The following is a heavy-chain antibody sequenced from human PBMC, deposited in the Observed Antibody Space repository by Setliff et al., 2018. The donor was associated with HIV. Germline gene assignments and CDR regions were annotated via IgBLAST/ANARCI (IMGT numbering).Heavy chain of an antibody. Sequence: GGSLRLSCAASGFTFSSSWMSWVRQAPGKGLEWVSAISGSGGSTYYADSVKGRFTISRDNSKNTLYLRLNSLRAEDTAIYYCAKDLGNYYYMDVWGKGTTVTVSS. J-gene: IGHJ6*03. CDR1: GFTFSSSW. CDR2: ISGSGGST. CDR3: AKDLGNYYYMDV. D-gene: IGHD3-10*01. V-gene: IGHV3-23*01.